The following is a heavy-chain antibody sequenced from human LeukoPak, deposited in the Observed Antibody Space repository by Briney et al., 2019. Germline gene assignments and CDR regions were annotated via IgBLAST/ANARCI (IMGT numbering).Heavy chain of an antibody. Sequence: SVKVSCKASGGTFSSYAISWVRQAPGQGLEWMGGIIPIFGTANYAEKFQDRVTITADKSTSTAYMELSSLRSEDTAMYYCAINQAGYCGGGSCYRLEFYYMDVWGKGTSVTVSS. D-gene: IGHD2-15*01. V-gene: IGHV1-69*06. CDR3: AINQAGYCGGGSCYRLEFYYMDV. CDR1: GGTFSSYA. J-gene: IGHJ6*03. CDR2: IIPIFGTA.